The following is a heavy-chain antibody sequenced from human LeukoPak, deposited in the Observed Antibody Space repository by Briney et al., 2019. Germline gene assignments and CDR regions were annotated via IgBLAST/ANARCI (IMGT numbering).Heavy chain of an antibody. Sequence: GGSLRLSCAASGFSFSNYWMSWVRQAPGKGLEWVSVIYSGGSTYYADSVKGRFTISRDNSKNTLYLQMNSLRAEDTAVYYCARLVKGNWFDPWGQGTLVTVSS. CDR1: GFSFSNYW. J-gene: IGHJ5*02. V-gene: IGHV3-66*04. CDR2: IYSGGST. D-gene: IGHD2-2*01. CDR3: ARLVKGNWFDP.